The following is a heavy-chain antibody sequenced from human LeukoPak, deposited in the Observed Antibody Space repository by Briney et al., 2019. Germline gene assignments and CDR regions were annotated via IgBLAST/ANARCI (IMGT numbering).Heavy chain of an antibody. Sequence: SETLSLTCNVSGDSFSSYYWTWIRQPAGKGLQWIGRIFTSGSTSYNPSLKSRLTISLDMSKNQFSLKLTSVTAADTAVYFCARGGGTLHYMYVWGKVTTVTISS. V-gene: IGHV4-4*07. CDR3: ARGGGTLHYMYV. CDR2: IFTSGST. D-gene: IGHD3-16*01. J-gene: IGHJ6*03. CDR1: GDSFSSYY.